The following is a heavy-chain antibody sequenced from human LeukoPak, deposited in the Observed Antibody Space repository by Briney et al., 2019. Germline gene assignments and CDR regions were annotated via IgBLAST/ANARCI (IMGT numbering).Heavy chain of an antibody. CDR2: ISGSGGSI. Sequence: GGSLRLSCVVSGFTFSTYAMSWVRQAPGKGLEWVSTISGSGGSIYDADSVKGRFTISRHNSKNTLYLQMNSLRAEDTAVYYCAKARGPSRQDYYYMDVWGKGTTVTVSS. CDR3: AKARGPSRQDYYYMDV. D-gene: IGHD6-6*01. CDR1: GFTFSTYA. V-gene: IGHV3-23*01. J-gene: IGHJ6*03.